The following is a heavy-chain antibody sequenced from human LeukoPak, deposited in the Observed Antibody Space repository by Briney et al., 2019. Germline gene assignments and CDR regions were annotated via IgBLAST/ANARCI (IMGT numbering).Heavy chain of an antibody. J-gene: IGHJ5*02. CDR1: GYTFTSYG. V-gene: IGHV1-18*01. Sequence: ASVKVSCKASGYTFTSYGISWVRQAPGQGLEWMGWISAYNGNTNYAQKLQGRVTLTTDTSTSTAYMELRSLRSDDTAVYYCARSAIAVAGTGFDPWGQGTLVTVSP. CDR2: ISAYNGNT. CDR3: ARSAIAVAGTGFDP. D-gene: IGHD6-19*01.